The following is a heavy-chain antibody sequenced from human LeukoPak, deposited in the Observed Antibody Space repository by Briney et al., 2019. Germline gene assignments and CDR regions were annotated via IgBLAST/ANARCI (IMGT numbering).Heavy chain of an antibody. CDR1: GFTFSTYA. J-gene: IGHJ4*02. V-gene: IGHV3-30*04. CDR2: ISYDGRQK. Sequence: PGRSLRLSCAASGFTFSTYAMHWVRQALGKGPEWVAVISYDGRQKYYADSVKGRFTISRDNSKNTLYLQMNSLRAEDTAVYYCAKDREWLEGFGYWGQGTLVTVSS. D-gene: IGHD6-19*01. CDR3: AKDREWLEGFGY.